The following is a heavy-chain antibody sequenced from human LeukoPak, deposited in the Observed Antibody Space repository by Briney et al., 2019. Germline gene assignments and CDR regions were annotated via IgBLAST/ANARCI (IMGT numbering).Heavy chain of an antibody. J-gene: IGHJ4*02. D-gene: IGHD3-22*01. CDR1: GYTFTGYY. CDR3: ARGGRSYITVIDF. CDR2: INPNSGGT. Sequence: ASVTVCCKASGYTFTGYYMHWVRQAPGQGLEWMGWINPNSGGTNYAQKFQGRVTMTRDTSISTAYMELSRLRSDDTAVDYGARGGRSYITVIDFWGQGTLVTVSS. V-gene: IGHV1-2*02.